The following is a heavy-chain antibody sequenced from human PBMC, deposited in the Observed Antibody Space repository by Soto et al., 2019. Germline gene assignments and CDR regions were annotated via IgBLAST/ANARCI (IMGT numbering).Heavy chain of an antibody. V-gene: IGHV3-33*01. CDR3: ARWGNNKKLDY. D-gene: IGHD3-16*01. J-gene: IGHJ4*02. Sequence: QVQLEQSGGGVVQPGRSLRLSCAASGFTFSSNGMHWVSQAPGKGLEWVAVIWYDGSNKYYADSVEGRFTISRDNSKNTLYLQMNSLRAEDTAVYYCARWGNNKKLDYCGQGTLVTVSS. CDR1: GFTFSSNG. CDR2: IWYDGSNK.